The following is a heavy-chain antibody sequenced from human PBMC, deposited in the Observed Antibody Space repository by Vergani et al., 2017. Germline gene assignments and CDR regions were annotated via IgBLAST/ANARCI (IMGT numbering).Heavy chain of an antibody. D-gene: IGHD5-12*01. J-gene: IGHJ4*02. V-gene: IGHV4-34*01. CDR1: GGSFSGYY. CDR3: ARGDPGGIVATIPFDY. CDR2: INHSGST. Sequence: QVQLQQWGAGLLKPSETLSLTCAVYGGSFSGYYWRWIRQPPGKGLEWIGEINHSGSTNYNPSLKRRVTISVDTSKNQFSLKLSSVTAADTAVYYCARGDPGGIVATIPFDYWGQGTLVTVSS.